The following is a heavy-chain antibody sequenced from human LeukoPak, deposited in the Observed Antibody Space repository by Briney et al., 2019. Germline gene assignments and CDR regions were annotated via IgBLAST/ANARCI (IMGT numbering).Heavy chain of an antibody. Sequence: PGGSLRLSCATSGFTLSSYSMNWVRQAPGKGLEWVSSISSSSSYIYYADSVKGRFTISRDNAKNSLYLQMNSLRAEDTAVYYCASLYYDSSGYTKYLDYWGQGTLVTVSS. V-gene: IGHV3-21*01. CDR3: ASLYYDSSGYTKYLDY. CDR2: ISSSSSYI. J-gene: IGHJ4*02. CDR1: GFTLSSYS. D-gene: IGHD3-22*01.